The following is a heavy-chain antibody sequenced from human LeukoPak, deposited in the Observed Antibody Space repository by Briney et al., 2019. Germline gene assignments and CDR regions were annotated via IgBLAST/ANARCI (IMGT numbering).Heavy chain of an antibody. J-gene: IGHJ4*02. Sequence: SETLSLTCAVYGGSFSGYYWSWIRQPPGKGLEWNGEINHSGSTNYNPSLKSRVTISVDTSKNQFSLKLSSVTAADTAVYYCARGDDLWSGYGFGYWGQGTLVTVSS. V-gene: IGHV4-34*01. D-gene: IGHD3-3*01. CDR3: ARGDDLWSGYGFGY. CDR1: GGSFSGYY. CDR2: INHSGST.